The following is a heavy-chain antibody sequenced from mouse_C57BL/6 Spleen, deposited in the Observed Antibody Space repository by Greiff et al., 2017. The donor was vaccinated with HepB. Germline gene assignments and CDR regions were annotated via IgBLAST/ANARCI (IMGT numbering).Heavy chain of an antibody. CDR2: IYPGDGDT. J-gene: IGHJ1*03. CDR1: GYAFSSYW. CDR3: ASITTVVATSWYFDV. Sequence: QVQLKQSGAELVKPGASVKISCKASGYAFSSYWMNWVKQRPGKGLEWIGQIYPGDGDTNYNGTFKGKATLTADKSSSTAYMQLSSLTSEDSAVYFCASITTVVATSWYFDVWGTGTTVTVSS. D-gene: IGHD1-1*01. V-gene: IGHV1-80*01.